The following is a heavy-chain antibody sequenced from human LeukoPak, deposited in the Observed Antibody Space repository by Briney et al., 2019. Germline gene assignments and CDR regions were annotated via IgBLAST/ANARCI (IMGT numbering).Heavy chain of an antibody. CDR3: AATITGGNYYYMDV. CDR1: GFTFSRSA. CDR2: ITSGGGST. D-gene: IGHD3-3*01. V-gene: IGHV3-64*01. Sequence: GGSLRLSGAASGFTFSRSAMHWVRQAPGKGLESVSGITSGGGSTYYANSVKGRFIISRDNSKNTLYLQMGSLGAEDMAVYYCAATITGGNYYYMDVWGKGTTVTVSS. J-gene: IGHJ6*03.